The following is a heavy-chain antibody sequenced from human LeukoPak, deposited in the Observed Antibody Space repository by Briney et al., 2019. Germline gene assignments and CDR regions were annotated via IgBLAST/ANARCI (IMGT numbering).Heavy chain of an antibody. CDR2: IRYDGSNK. Sequence: PGGSPRLSCAASGFTFSTYGMLWVRQAPGQGPEWVALIRYDGSNKYYADSVKGRFTISRDNSKNTLYLQMNSLRVEDTAMYYCAKAGTQQWLLFVGVYWGQGALVTVSS. V-gene: IGHV3-30*02. CDR1: GFTFSTYG. J-gene: IGHJ4*02. D-gene: IGHD6-19*01. CDR3: AKAGTQQWLLFVGVY.